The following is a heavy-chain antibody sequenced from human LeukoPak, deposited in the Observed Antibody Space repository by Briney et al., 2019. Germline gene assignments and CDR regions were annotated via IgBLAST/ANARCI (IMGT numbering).Heavy chain of an antibody. CDR2: ISKSGDHT. V-gene: IGHV3-23*01. D-gene: IGHD3-16*01. CDR3: ATSWGPDTSAFRWGRDGMDV. Sequence: GGSLRLSRAVSGLTFNNYAMSWVRQAPGKGLEWVSAISKSGDHTYYAASAKGRFTIYRDNSKNTQYQQMNSLRAEDTAVYYCATSWGPDTSAFRWGRDGMDVWGQGTTVIVS. CDR1: GLTFNNYA. J-gene: IGHJ6*02.